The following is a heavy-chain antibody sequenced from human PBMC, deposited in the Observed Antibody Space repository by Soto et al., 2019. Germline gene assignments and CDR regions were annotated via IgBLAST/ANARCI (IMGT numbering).Heavy chain of an antibody. CDR1: GGSMSNFY. CDR2: VYYTGST. CDR3: ARTVLGPDLLADSFVDYYYYMDV. Sequence: SETLSLTCTVSGGSMSNFYWSWIRQPPGKGLEWIGYVYYTGSTSYNPSLKRRVTFSADSSRGQFSLRLNSVTAADTAVYYCARTVLGPDLLADSFVDYYYYMDVWGQGTTVTVSS. D-gene: IGHD3-9*01. V-gene: IGHV4-59*08. J-gene: IGHJ6*03.